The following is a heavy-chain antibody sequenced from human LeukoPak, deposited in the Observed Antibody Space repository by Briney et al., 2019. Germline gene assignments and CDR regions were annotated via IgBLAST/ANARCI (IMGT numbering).Heavy chain of an antibody. CDR2: IYTSGST. Sequence: SETLFLTCTVSGGSISSGSYYWSWIRQPAGKGLEWIGRIYTSGSTNYNPSLKSRVTISVDTSKNQFSLKLSSVTAADTAVYYCARSLSMYCSSSTSCPYYFDYWGQGTLVTVSS. CDR1: GGSISSGSYY. CDR3: ARSLSMYCSSSTSCPYYFDY. V-gene: IGHV4-61*02. J-gene: IGHJ4*02. D-gene: IGHD2-2*01.